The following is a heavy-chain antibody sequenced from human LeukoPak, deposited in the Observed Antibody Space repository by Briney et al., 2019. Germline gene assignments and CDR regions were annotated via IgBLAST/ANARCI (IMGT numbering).Heavy chain of an antibody. CDR3: ARDHTMVRGVISDAFDI. J-gene: IGHJ3*02. Sequence: SETLSLTYTVSGGSISSGGYYWSWIRQHPGKGLEWIGYIYYSGSTYYNPSLKSRVTISVDTSKNQFSLKLSSVTAADTAVYYCARDHTMVRGVISDAFDIWGQGTMVTVSS. CDR2: IYYSGST. CDR1: GGSISSGGYY. V-gene: IGHV4-30-4*08. D-gene: IGHD3-10*01.